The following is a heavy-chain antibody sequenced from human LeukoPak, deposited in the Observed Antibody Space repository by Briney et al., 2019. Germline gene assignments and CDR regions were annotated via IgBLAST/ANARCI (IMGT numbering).Heavy chain of an antibody. CDR2: VSDFESFSDSDSESVDDSENT. CDR3: ARGVTTFFDH. D-gene: IGHD4-17*01. Sequence: SETLSLTCTLSGGFFGSFYRSWIRQSPGGDLEWIGHVSDFESFSDSDSESVDDSENTSYNPALKSRVTISLDTSKKQVSLKLRTVPAADTAIYFCARGVTTFFDHWGQGILVAVSS. V-gene: IGHV4-59*01. CDR1: GGFFGSFY. J-gene: IGHJ4*02.